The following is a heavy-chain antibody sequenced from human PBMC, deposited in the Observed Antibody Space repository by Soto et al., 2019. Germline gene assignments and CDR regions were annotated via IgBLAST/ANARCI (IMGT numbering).Heavy chain of an antibody. Sequence: SVKVSCKASGGTFSSYAISWVRQAPGQGLEWMEGIIPIFGTANYAQKFQGRVTITADESTSTAYMELSSLRSEDTAVYYCARDFIFACRFGVVICRPSGAYGMDVWGQGTTVTVS. J-gene: IGHJ6*02. V-gene: IGHV1-69*13. CDR3: ARDFIFACRFGVVICRPSGAYGMDV. CDR1: GGTFSSYA. CDR2: IIPIFGTA. D-gene: IGHD3-3*01.